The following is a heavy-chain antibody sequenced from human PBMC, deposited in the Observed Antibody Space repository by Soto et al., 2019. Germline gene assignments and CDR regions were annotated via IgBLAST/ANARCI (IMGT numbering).Heavy chain of an antibody. CDR2: INPSGGST. D-gene: IGHD3-10*01. Sequence: GASVKVSCKASGYTFTSYYMHWVRQAPGQGLEWMGIINPSGGSTSYAQKFQGRVTMTRDTSTSTAYMELRSLRSDDTAVYYCARLKGEYYYGSGSYYGPVPLDVWGKGTTVTVSS. CDR3: ARLKGEYYYGSGSYYGPVPLDV. J-gene: IGHJ6*04. V-gene: IGHV1-46*01. CDR1: GYTFTSYY.